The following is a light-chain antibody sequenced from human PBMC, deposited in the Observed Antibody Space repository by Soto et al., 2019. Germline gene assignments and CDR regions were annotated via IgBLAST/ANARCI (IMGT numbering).Light chain of an antibody. CDR1: QSVSSSY. CDR2: GAS. J-gene: IGKJ1*01. V-gene: IGKV3-20*01. CDR3: QHYGSSPKT. Sequence: EVVLTQSPGTLSLSPGERATLSCRASQSVSSSYLAWYQQKPGRAPRLLIYGASSRATGIPDRFSGSGSGADFTLIISRLEPEDFAVYYCQHYGSSPKTFSQGTKVEIK.